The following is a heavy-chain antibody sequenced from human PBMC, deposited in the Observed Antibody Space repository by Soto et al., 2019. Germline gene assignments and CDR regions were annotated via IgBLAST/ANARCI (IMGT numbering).Heavy chain of an antibody. CDR2: IDPSDSYT. CDR3: ARLILEDCSSTSCLRGIDP. CDR1: GYSFTSYW. Sequence: SLKISCKGSGYSFTSYWISWVRQMPGKGLEWMGRIDPSDSYTNHSPSFQGHVTISADKSISTAYLQWSSLKASDTAMYYCARLILEDCSSTSCLRGIDPWGQGTLVTVSS. V-gene: IGHV5-10-1*01. D-gene: IGHD2-2*01. J-gene: IGHJ5*02.